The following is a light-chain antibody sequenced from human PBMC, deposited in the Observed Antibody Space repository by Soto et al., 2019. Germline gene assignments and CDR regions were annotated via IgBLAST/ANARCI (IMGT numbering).Light chain of an antibody. Sequence: QSVLTQPPSVSGTPGQRVTISCSGSSSNIGSNTVSWYQQLPGTAPKLLIYRNDQRPSGVPDRFSGSKSGTSDSLVISGLQSEDEADYYCAAWDDSLSGLVFGGGTKLTVL. CDR2: RND. V-gene: IGLV1-44*01. CDR1: SSNIGSNT. CDR3: AAWDDSLSGLV. J-gene: IGLJ3*02.